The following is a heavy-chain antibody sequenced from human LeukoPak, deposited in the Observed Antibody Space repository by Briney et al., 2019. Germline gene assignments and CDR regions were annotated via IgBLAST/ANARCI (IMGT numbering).Heavy chain of an antibody. V-gene: IGHV3-33*06. D-gene: IGHD4-23*01. J-gene: IGHJ4*02. CDR2: IWYDGSNK. CDR3: AKADGYGGNSGFDY. Sequence: PGGSLRLSCAASGFTFSSYGMHWVRQAPGKGLEWVAVIWYDGSNKYYADSVKGRFTISRDNSKSTLYLQMNSLRAEDTAVYYCAKADGYGGNSGFDYWGQGTLVTVSS. CDR1: GFTFSSYG.